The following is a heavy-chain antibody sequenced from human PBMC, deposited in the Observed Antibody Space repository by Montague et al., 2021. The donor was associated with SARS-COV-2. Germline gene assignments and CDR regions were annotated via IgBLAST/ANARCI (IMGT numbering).Heavy chain of an antibody. V-gene: IGHV4-59*01. CDR3: ARGGGSGYRYYFDY. CDR1: GGSISSYY. Sequence: SETLSLTCTVSGGSISSYYWNWIRQPPGEGLEWIGYIYYSGRTXXXPSXXXRVTISVDTSKNQFSLKLSSVTAAGTAVYYCARGGGSGYRYYFDYWGQGSLVTVSS. CDR2: IYYSGRT. J-gene: IGHJ4*02. D-gene: IGHD3-22*01.